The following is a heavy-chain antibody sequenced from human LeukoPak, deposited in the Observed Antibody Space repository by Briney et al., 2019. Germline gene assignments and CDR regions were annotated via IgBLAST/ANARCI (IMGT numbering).Heavy chain of an antibody. CDR3: ARGVGAPRGACYYYMDV. J-gene: IGHJ6*03. D-gene: IGHD1-26*01. CDR2: MNPNSGNT. CDR1: GYTFTSYD. Sequence: ASVKVSCKASGYTFTSYDINWVRQATGQGLEWMGWMNPNSGNTGYAQKFQGRVTMTRNTSISTAYMELSSLRSEDTAVYYCARGVGAPRGACYYYMDVWGKGTTVTISS. V-gene: IGHV1-8*01.